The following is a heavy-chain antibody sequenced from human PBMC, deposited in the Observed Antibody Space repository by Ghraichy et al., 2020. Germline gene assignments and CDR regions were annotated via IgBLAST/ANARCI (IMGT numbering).Heavy chain of an antibody. D-gene: IGHD6-19*01. CDR2: INAGNGNT. J-gene: IGHJ4*02. CDR3: ARVSGQWLVQPSDY. CDR1: GYTFINYG. Sequence: ASVKVSCKASGYTFINYGIHWVRQAAGQRLEWMGWINAGNGNTRHSQKFQGRMTITRDTSATTAYIELSSLRSEDTAVYYCARVSGQWLVQPSDYWGQGTLVTVSS. V-gene: IGHV1-3*01.